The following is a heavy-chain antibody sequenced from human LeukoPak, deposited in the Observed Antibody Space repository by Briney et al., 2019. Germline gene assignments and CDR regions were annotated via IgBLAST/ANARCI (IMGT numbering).Heavy chain of an antibody. CDR1: GFIFSRYG. V-gene: IGHV3-20*04. D-gene: IGHD5-12*01. J-gene: IGHJ4*02. Sequence: GGSLRLSCAASGFIFSRYGMSWVRQAPGKGLEWVSGINWNGGSTGYADSVKGRFTISRDNAKNSLYLQMNSLRAEDTALYYCARGSGYSGYVPFDYRGQGTLVTVSS. CDR3: ARGSGYSGYVPFDY. CDR2: INWNGGST.